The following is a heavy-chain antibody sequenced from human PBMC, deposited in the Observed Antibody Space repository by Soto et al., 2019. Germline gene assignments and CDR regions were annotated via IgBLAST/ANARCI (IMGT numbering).Heavy chain of an antibody. CDR2: IIRIFGTA. D-gene: IGHD2-2*01. CDR1: GCTFSSYA. CDR3: ARAYHLRNPEYFQH. J-gene: IGHJ1*01. Sequence: CAVKVSCKASGCTFSSYAISWVRQARGQGLDWMGGIIRIFGTANYAQTFQGRVTINAGESTSTAYMELRSVRYENTAVYYCARAYHLRNPEYFQHWGQGTLVTVSS. V-gene: IGHV1-69*01.